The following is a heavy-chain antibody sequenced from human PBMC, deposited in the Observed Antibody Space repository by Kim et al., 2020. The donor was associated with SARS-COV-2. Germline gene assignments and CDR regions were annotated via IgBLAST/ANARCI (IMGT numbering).Heavy chain of an antibody. J-gene: IGHJ5*02. Sequence: SETLSLTCTVSGGSISSYYWSWIRQPPGKGLEWIGYIYYSGSTNYNPSLKSRVTISVDTSKNQFSLKLSSVTAADTAVYYCARVGDRITMVRGEVWFDPWGQGTLVTVSS. D-gene: IGHD3-10*01. V-gene: IGHV4-59*13. CDR2: IYYSGST. CDR3: ARVGDRITMVRGEVWFDP. CDR1: GGSISSYY.